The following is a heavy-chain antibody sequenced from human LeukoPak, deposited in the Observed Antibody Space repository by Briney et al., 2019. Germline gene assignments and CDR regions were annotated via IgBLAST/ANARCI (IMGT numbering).Heavy chain of an antibody. J-gene: IGHJ4*02. V-gene: IGHV4-31*03. D-gene: IGHD5-18*01. CDR1: GGSISSGTYY. CDR3: ARDRQGYNYGSYCFDY. CDR2: IFYSGTT. Sequence: KTSETLSLTCTVSGGSISSGTYYWSWIRQRPGKGLEWMGYIFYSGTTYYNPSLKSRIIISLDTSKNQSSLNLSSVTAADTAVYYCARDRQGYNYGSYCFDYWGQGVLVTVSS.